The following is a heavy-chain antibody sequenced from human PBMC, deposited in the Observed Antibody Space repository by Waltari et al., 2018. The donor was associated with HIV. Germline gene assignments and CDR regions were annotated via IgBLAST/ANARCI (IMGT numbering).Heavy chain of an antibody. CDR1: GYNFTTYW. CDR2: IQPGDADT. D-gene: IGHD6-19*01. CDR3: ARGLPKQWLAYFDY. V-gene: IGHV5-51*01. Sequence: EVQLVQSGAEVKKPGESLKISCKSSGYNFTTYWIGWVRQMPGKGLEWMGIIQPGDADTKYRPSFQGQVNISSDKCISTAFLQWSSLKASGTAMYYCARGLPKQWLAYFDYWGQGTLVTVSS. J-gene: IGHJ4*02.